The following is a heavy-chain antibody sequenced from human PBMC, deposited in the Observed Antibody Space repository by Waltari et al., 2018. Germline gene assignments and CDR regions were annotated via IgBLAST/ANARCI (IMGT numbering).Heavy chain of an antibody. CDR3: ARTDVVVIAIPGRWYFDL. V-gene: IGHV4-39*07. CDR2: IYYSGST. J-gene: IGHJ2*01. D-gene: IGHD2-21*01. CDR1: GGSISSSSYY. Sequence: QLQLQESGPGLVKPSETLSLTCTVSGGSISSSSYYWGWIRQPPGKGLEWIGSIYYSGSTYYNPSLKSRVTISVDTSKNQFSLKLSSVTAADTAVYYCARTDVVVIAIPGRWYFDLCGRGTLVTVSS.